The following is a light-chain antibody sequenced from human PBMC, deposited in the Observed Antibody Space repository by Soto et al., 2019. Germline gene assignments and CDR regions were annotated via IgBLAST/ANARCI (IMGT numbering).Light chain of an antibody. CDR3: QQYFEWPPMT. CDR1: ETVATN. Sequence: EIVLTQSPGTLSLSPGERATLSCRASETVATNLAWYQQKPGQAPRLLISGASTRAAGISDRFRGSGSGTEFTLTISSLRSEDSAIYYCQQYFEWPPMTFGQGTKVDIK. CDR2: GAS. J-gene: IGKJ1*01. V-gene: IGKV3-15*01.